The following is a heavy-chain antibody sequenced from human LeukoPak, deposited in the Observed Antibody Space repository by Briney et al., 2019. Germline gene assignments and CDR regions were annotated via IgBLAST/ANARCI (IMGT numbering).Heavy chain of an antibody. CDR2: IAHDASNT. J-gene: IGHJ5*01. CDR3: ARDKAHCSGDMCYNIRFDS. D-gene: IGHD2-15*01. Sequence: PGGSLRLSCAASGFTFDDYAMHWVRQAPGKGLEWVTVIAHDASNTIYADSVKGRFTISRDDSKDTLYLLMNTLRPEDTAVYYCARDKAHCSGDMCYNIRFDSWGQGTLVTVSS. V-gene: IGHV3-30*04. CDR1: GFTFDDYA.